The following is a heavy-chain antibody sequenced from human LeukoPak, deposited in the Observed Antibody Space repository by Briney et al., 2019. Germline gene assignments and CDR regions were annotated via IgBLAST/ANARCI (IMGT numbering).Heavy chain of an antibody. CDR3: AASGWTLGLDY. CDR2: INHSGFT. J-gene: IGHJ4*02. D-gene: IGHD6-19*01. Sequence: SETLSLTCAIYSGSFSGYYWNWIRQPPGKGLEWIGEINHSGFTNYSPSLNSRVTMSVDTSKNQFSLNLTSVTAADTAVYYCAASGWTLGLDYRGQGTPFTVSS. CDR1: SGSFSGYY. V-gene: IGHV4-34*01.